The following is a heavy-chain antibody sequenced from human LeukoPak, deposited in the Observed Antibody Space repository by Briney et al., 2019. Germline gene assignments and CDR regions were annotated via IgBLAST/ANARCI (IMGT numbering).Heavy chain of an antibody. CDR3: AKGRDYGDVHDAFDI. V-gene: IGHV3-23*01. J-gene: IGHJ3*02. D-gene: IGHD4-17*01. Sequence: LSLTCTVSGGSISSGGYYWSWVRQAPGKGLEWVSAISGSGGSTYYADSVKGRFTISRDNSKNTLYLQMNSLRAEDTAVYYCAKGRDYGDVHDAFDIWGQGTMVTVSS. CDR2: ISGSGGST. CDR1: GGSISSGGYY.